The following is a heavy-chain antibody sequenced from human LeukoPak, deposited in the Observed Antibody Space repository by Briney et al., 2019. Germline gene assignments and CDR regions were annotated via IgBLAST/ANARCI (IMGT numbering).Heavy chain of an antibody. J-gene: IGHJ4*02. CDR2: MNPNSGNA. CDR3: ARGLRNVDIVATLMYSSGWGRRYYFDY. CDR1: GYTFAGYD. Sequence: ASVKVSCKASGYTFAGYDINWVRQATGQGLEWMGWMNPNSGNANSAQKFQGRITMTRDTSIDTAYMELSSLRSEDTAVYYCARGLRNVDIVATLMYSSGWGRRYYFDYWGQGTLVTVSS. D-gene: IGHD5-12*01. V-gene: IGHV1-8*01.